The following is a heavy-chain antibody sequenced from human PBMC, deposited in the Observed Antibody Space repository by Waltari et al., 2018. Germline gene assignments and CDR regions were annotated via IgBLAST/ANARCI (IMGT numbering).Heavy chain of an antibody. CDR2: IWYDGSNK. J-gene: IGHJ4*02. V-gene: IGHV3-33*06. D-gene: IGHD1-26*01. Sequence: QVQLVESGGGVVQPGRSLRLSCAASGFTFSSYGMHWVRQAPGKGLEWVAVIWYDGSNKYYADSVKGRFTISRDNPKNTLYLQMNSLRAEDTAVYYCAKGEDYFDYWGQGTLVTVSS. CDR3: AKGEDYFDY. CDR1: GFTFSSYG.